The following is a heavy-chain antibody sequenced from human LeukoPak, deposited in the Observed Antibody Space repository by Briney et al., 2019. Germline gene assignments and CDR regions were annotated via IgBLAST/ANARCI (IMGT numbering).Heavy chain of an antibody. J-gene: IGHJ4*02. V-gene: IGHV3-11*01. CDR1: GFTFSNYY. CDR3: AKDINYGDDY. CDR2: INTIGTTI. D-gene: IGHD4-17*01. Sequence: GGSLRLSCAASGFTFSNYYMSWIRQAPGKGLEWVSYINTIGTTIYYADSLKGRFTISRDNAKNSLSLQMDSLRAEDTAVYYCAKDINYGDDYWGQGTLVTVSS.